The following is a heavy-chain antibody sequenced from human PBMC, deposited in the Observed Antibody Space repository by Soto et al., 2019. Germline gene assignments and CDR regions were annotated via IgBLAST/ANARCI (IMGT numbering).Heavy chain of an antibody. V-gene: IGHV4-34*01. CDR1: GGSFSGYY. Sequence: SETLSLTCAVYGGSFSGYYWIWLSQPPGKGLEWIGEINHSGSTNYNPSLKSRVTISVDTSKNQFSLKLSSVTAADTAVYYCARGLGYYDILNWFDPWGQGTLVTVSS. J-gene: IGHJ5*02. CDR2: INHSGST. CDR3: ARGLGYYDILNWFDP. D-gene: IGHD3-9*01.